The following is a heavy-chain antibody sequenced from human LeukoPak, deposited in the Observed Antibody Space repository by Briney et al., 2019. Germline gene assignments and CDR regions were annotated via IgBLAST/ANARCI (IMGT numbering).Heavy chain of an antibody. CDR3: ARDLTFGGAQYYFSY. D-gene: IGHD3-16*01. CDR2: IIPIFGTA. CDR1: RGTYISYF. Sequence: SVKVSCKPSRGTYISYFISSVLQAPGQGLEWMGGIIPIFGTANYAQKFQGRVTITADESTSTAYMELSSLRSEDTAGCYCARDLTFGGAQYYFSYWGQGTLVTVSS. V-gene: IGHV1-69*13. J-gene: IGHJ4*02.